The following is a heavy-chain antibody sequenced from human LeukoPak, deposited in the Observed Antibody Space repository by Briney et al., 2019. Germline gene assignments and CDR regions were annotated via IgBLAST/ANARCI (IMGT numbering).Heavy chain of an antibody. Sequence: GESLKISCKTSGFSSTNYWIGWVRQMPGEGLEWMGIIYPDDSDTRYNPSLQGQFTISADKSISTAYLQWSSLKASDTAMYYCARHDGGRTTTKGADYWGQGTLVTVSS. J-gene: IGHJ4*02. CDR2: IYPDDSDT. V-gene: IGHV5-51*01. CDR1: GFSSTNYW. D-gene: IGHD1-1*01. CDR3: ARHDGGRTTTKGADY.